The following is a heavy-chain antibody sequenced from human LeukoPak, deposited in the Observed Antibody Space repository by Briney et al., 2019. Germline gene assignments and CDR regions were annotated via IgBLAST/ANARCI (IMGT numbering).Heavy chain of an antibody. CDR1: GGSVSSTNYH. V-gene: IGHV4-61*01. D-gene: IGHD5-18*01. Sequence: SETLSLTCPVTGGSVSSTNYHWSWIRQHPGKGLEWIGYSYSGSTNYNPSLKSRVTISLDTSKNQFSLNLRSVTAADTAVYYCIGVDRGMTTTFWGQGTLVTASS. J-gene: IGHJ4*02. CDR3: IGVDRGMTTTF. CDR2: SYSGST.